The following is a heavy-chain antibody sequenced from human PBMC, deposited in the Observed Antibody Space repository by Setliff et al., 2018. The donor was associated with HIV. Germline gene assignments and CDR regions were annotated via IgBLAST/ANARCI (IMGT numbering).Heavy chain of an antibody. D-gene: IGHD3-10*01. CDR1: GDSISSTSW. Sequence: PSETLSLTCTVPGDSISSTSWWSWVRQPPGKGLEWIGQAYDSGSTNFNPSLKGRVTIYMDKSKNQFSLRLNSVTAADTAIYYCESTGRKTYYNSGKFYYFDYWGLGILVTVSS. CDR2: AYDSGST. J-gene: IGHJ4*02. V-gene: IGHV4-4*02. CDR3: ESTGRKTYYNSGKFYYFDY.